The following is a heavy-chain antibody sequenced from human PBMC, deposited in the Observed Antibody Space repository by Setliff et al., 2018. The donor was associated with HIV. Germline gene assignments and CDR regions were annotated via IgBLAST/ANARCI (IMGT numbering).Heavy chain of an antibody. CDR2: IYPGDSDT. V-gene: IGHV5-51*01. CDR1: GYTLTELS. Sequence: GASVKVSCKISGYTLTELSIHWVRQAPGKGLEWMGTIYPGDSDTRYSPSFQGQVTISADKSISTAYLQWSSLKASDTAMYYCARPGGTGPPAVFDYWGQGTLVTVSS. J-gene: IGHJ4*02. CDR3: ARPGGTGPPAVFDY.